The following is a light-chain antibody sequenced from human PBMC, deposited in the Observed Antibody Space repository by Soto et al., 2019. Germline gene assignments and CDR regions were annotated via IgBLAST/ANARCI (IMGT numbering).Light chain of an antibody. Sequence: ERVLPPSPGPLSLSPGESATLSCRASQSVSSSYLAWYQQKPGQAPRLLIYGASSRATGIPDRFSGSGSGTDFTLTISRLEPEDFAVYYCQQHGSSPWTFGQGTKVDIK. CDR2: GAS. J-gene: IGKJ1*01. CDR3: QQHGSSPWT. CDR1: QSVSSSY. V-gene: IGKV3-20*01.